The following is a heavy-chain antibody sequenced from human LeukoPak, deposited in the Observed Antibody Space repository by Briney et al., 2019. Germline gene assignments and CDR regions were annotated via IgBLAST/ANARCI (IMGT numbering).Heavy chain of an antibody. Sequence: GGSLRLSCVASGFTFSDHYMDWVRQAPGKGLEWVGRIRNKANSYTTYFAASVKGRFTISRDDSKSSLFLQMNSLKIEDTAVYYCARGSGSNRPYFDYWGQGTLVTVSS. CDR2: IRNKANSYTT. CDR1: GFTFSDHY. CDR3: ARGSGSNRPYFDY. D-gene: IGHD3-10*01. V-gene: IGHV3-72*01. J-gene: IGHJ4*02.